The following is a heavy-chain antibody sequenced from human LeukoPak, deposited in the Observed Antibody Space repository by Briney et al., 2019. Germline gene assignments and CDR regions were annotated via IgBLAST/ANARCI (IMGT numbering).Heavy chain of an antibody. CDR2: INPNSGGT. CDR3: ARGGYGSGYYFWFDP. D-gene: IGHD3-22*01. J-gene: IGHJ5*02. CDR1: GYTFTGYY. V-gene: IGHV1-2*02. Sequence: ASVKVSCKASGYTFTGYYMHWVRQAPGQGLEWMGWINPNSGGTNYAQKFQGRVTMTRDTSISTAYMELSRLRSDDTAVYYCARGGYGSGYYFWFDPWGQGTLVTVSS.